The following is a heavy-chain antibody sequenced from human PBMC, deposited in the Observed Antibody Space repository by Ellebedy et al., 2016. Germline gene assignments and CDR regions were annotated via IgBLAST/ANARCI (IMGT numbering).Heavy chain of an antibody. V-gene: IGHV3-7*01. J-gene: IGHJ4*02. CDR2: IKQHGSEK. CDR1: GFTFSSYW. CDR3: ARLSVGFFDY. Sequence: GGSLRLSXAASGFTFSSYWMSWVRQAPGKGLEWVANIKQHGSEKSYVDSVKGRFTISRDNAKNSLFLQMNSLRPEDTAVYYCARLSVGFFDYWGLGTLVTVSS. D-gene: IGHD3-10*01.